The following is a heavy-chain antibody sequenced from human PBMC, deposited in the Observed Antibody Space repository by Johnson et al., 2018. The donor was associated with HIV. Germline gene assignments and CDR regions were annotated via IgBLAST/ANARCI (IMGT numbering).Heavy chain of an antibody. J-gene: IGHJ3*02. CDR2: ISSSGSTI. Sequence: QVQLVESGGGVVQPGGSLRVSCAASGFTFSDYYMSWIRQAPGKGLEWVSYISSSGSTIYYADSVKCRFTISRDNAKNSLYLQMNSLRAEDTALYYCAKEAAMVQGGAFDIWGQGTMVTVSS. CDR3: AKEAAMVQGGAFDI. CDR1: GFTFSDYY. D-gene: IGHD3-10*01. V-gene: IGHV3-11*01.